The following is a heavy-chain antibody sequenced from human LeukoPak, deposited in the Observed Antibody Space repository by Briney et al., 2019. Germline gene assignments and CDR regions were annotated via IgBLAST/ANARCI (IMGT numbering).Heavy chain of an antibody. J-gene: IGHJ3*02. CDR3: ARDCPELPCSGAFDI. D-gene: IGHD1-26*01. V-gene: IGHV4-59*01. CDR2: IYYSGST. CDR1: GGSISSYY. Sequence: PSETLSLTCTVSGGSISSYYWSWIRQPPGKGLEWIGYIYYSGSTNYNPSLKSRVTISVDTSKNQFSLKLSSVTTEDTAVYYCARDCPELPCSGAFDIWGQGTMVTVSS.